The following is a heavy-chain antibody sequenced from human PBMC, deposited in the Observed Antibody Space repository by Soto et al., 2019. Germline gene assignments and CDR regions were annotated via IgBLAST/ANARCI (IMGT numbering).Heavy chain of an antibody. CDR2: IYYSGST. CDR1: GGSISSYY. V-gene: IGHV4-59*01. J-gene: IGHJ5*02. D-gene: IGHD3-10*01. Sequence: QVQLQESGPGLVKPSETLSLTCTVSGGSISSYYWSWIRQPPGKGLEWIGFIYYSGSTNYNHSLKSRVTISVDTSKNQFSLKLSSVTAADTAVYYCAARGDAGWFDPWGQGTLVTVSS. CDR3: AARGDAGWFDP.